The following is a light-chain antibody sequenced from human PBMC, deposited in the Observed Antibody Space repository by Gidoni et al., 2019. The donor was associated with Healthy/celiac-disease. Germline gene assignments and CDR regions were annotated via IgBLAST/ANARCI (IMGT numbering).Light chain of an antibody. CDR2: GAS. CDR1: QSVSSSY. CDR3: QQYGSSPPT. Sequence: EIVLPQSPGTLSLSPGERATLSCRASQSVSSSYLAWYQQKPGQAPRLLIYGASSRATGIPDRFSGSGSGTDFTLTISRLEPEDLAVYYCQQYGSSPPTFGQXTKVEIK. J-gene: IGKJ1*01. V-gene: IGKV3-20*01.